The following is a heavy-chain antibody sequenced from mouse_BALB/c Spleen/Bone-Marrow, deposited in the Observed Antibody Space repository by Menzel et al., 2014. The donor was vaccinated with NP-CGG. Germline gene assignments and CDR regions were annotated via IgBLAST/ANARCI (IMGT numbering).Heavy chain of an antibody. CDR1: GFTFSDYY. Sequence: EVMLVESGGGLVKPGGSLKLSCAASGFTFSDYYMYWVRQTPEKRLEWVATISDGGSYTYYPDSVKGRFTISRDNAKNNLYLQMRSLKSEDTAMYYCARIYYDYDGGVYYYAMDYWGQGTSVTVSS. J-gene: IGHJ4*01. CDR2: ISDGGSYT. CDR3: ARIYYDYDGGVYYYAMDY. D-gene: IGHD2-4*01. V-gene: IGHV5-4*02.